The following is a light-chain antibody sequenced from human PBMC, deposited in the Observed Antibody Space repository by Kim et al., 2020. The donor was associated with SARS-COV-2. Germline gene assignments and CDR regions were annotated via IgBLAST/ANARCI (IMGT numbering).Light chain of an antibody. CDR2: DDS. J-gene: IGLJ2*01. Sequence: PGKTAGITCGGNNIGSKSVHWYQQKPGQATVLVVYDDSDRPSGIPDRFSGSNSGNTATLTISRVEAGDEADYYCQVWDSSSDHVVFGGGTQLTVL. V-gene: IGLV3-21*03. CDR1: NIGSKS. CDR3: QVWDSSSDHVV.